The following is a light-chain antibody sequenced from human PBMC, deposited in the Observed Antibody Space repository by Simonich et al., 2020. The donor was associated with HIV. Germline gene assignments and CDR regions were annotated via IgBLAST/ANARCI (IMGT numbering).Light chain of an antibody. CDR2: EGN. CDR1: SSDVGNYNF. Sequence: QSALTQPASVSGSPGQSITISCTGTSSDVGNYNFVSWYQQHPGKAPKLMIYEGNKRPYGVSDRFSGSKSGNTASLTISGLEAEDEADYYCCSYAGSSPYVVFGGGTKLTVL. V-gene: IGLV2-23*01. CDR3: CSYAGSSPYVV. J-gene: IGLJ2*01.